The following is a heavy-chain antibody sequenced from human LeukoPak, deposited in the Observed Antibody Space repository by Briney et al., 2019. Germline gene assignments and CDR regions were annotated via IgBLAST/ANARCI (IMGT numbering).Heavy chain of an antibody. CDR3: ARADPFYGAGSYAGSWFDP. CDR2: IIPMFGTA. D-gene: IGHD3-10*01. V-gene: IGHV1-69*06. J-gene: IGHJ5*02. CDR1: GGTFSSYA. Sequence: SVKVSCKASGGTFSSYAISWVRQAPGQGLEWMGGIIPMFGTANYAQKLQGRVTITAEKSTSTAYMVLSSLRSEDTAVYYCARADPFYGAGSYAGSWFDPWGQGPWSPSPQ.